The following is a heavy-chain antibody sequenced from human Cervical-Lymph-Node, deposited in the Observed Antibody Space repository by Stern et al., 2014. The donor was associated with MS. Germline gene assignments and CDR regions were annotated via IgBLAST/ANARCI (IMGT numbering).Heavy chain of an antibody. CDR3: ASRHGGYRKEDAFDL. D-gene: IGHD6-25*01. CDR1: GFAFNTYY. CDR2: LNTSGRTT. Sequence: QVQLLQPGAEVRKPGASVEISCTSSGFAFNTYYIHWVRQAPGQGLEWMGLLNTSGRTTRYSHNFQARLTLTRDKSTAYMILSDLTPDDTAVYFCASRHGGYRKEDAFDLWGQGTMVTVSS. J-gene: IGHJ3*01. V-gene: IGHV1-46*02.